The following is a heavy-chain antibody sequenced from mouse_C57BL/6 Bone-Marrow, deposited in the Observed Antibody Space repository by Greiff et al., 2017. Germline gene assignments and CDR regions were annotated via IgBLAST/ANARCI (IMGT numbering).Heavy chain of an antibody. CDR2: IYPGDGDT. Sequence: VQLQQSGPELVKPGASVKISCKASGYAFSSSWMNWVKQRPGKGLEWIGRIYPGDGDTNYNGKFKGKATLTADKSSSTAYMQLSSLTSEDSAVYFCARMGYYGSSSYFDYWGQGTTLTVSS. CDR3: ARMGYYGSSSYFDY. V-gene: IGHV1-82*01. D-gene: IGHD1-1*01. J-gene: IGHJ2*01. CDR1: GYAFSSSW.